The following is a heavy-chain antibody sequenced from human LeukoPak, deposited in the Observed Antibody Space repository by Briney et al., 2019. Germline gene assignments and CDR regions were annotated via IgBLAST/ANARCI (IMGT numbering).Heavy chain of an antibody. J-gene: IGHJ3*01. Sequence: GASVKVSCKASGYSFSGYYMHWVRQAPGQGLEWMGWINPNSGGTNYAQKFQGRVNMARDMSISTAYMELSRLISDDTAVYYCVRGRFNYFDSNVHDAFDLWGQGTMVTVSS. V-gene: IGHV1-2*02. CDR3: VRGRFNYFDSNVHDAFDL. CDR1: GYSFSGYY. CDR2: INPNSGGT. D-gene: IGHD3-22*01.